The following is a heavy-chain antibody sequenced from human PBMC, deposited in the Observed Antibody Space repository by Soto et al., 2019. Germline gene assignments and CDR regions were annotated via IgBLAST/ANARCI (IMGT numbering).Heavy chain of an antibody. CDR1: GFTFSSYA. D-gene: IGHD5-18*01. V-gene: IGHV3-23*01. CDR3: AKDKMDIREYRYGYHAFDI. Sequence: EVQLLESGGGLVQPGGSLRLSCAASGFTFSSYAMSWVRQAPGKGLEWVSAISGSGGSTYYADSVKGRFTISRDNPKNTPNIQINNLRAEDTAIYYCAKDKMDIREYRYGYHAFDIWGQGTMVTVSS. CDR2: ISGSGGST. J-gene: IGHJ3*02.